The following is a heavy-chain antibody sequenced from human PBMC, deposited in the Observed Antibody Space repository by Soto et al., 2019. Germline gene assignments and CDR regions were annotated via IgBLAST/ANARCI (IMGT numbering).Heavy chain of an antibody. CDR3: ARCTIRGSSWYPDY. Sequence: RASVKVSCKASGYTFTSYAMHWVRQAPGQRLEWMGWINAGNGNTKYSQKLQGRVTITRDTSASTAYMELSSLRSEDTAVYYCARCTIRGSSWYPDYWGQGTLVTVSS. D-gene: IGHD6-13*01. CDR2: INAGNGNT. CDR1: GYTFTSYA. J-gene: IGHJ4*02. V-gene: IGHV1-3*01.